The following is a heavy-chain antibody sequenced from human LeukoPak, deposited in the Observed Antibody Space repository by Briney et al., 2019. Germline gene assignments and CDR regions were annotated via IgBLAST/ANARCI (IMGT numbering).Heavy chain of an antibody. CDR1: GFTFSSYA. Sequence: GGSLRLSCAASGFTFSSYAMHWVRQAPGKGLEWVAVISYDGSNKYYADSVKGRFTISRDNSKNTLYLQMNSLRAEDTAVYYCARDMSIRFLEWLFIRTPLDVWGKGTTVTVSS. V-gene: IGHV3-30-3*01. CDR2: ISYDGSNK. CDR3: ARDMSIRFLEWLFIRTPLDV. D-gene: IGHD3-3*01. J-gene: IGHJ6*04.